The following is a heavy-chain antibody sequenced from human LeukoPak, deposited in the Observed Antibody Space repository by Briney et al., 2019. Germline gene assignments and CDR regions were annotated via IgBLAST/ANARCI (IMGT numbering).Heavy chain of an antibody. CDR1: GGTFSSYA. CDR3: ASNPRTTLLLDY. V-gene: IGHV1-69*05. D-gene: IGHD1-14*01. J-gene: IGHJ4*02. CDR2: IIPIFGTA. Sequence: SSVKVSCKASGGTFSSYAISWVRQAPGQGLGWMGRIIPIFGTANYAQKFQGRVTITTDESTSTAYMELSSLRSEDTAVYYCASNPRTTLLLDYWGQGTLVTVSS.